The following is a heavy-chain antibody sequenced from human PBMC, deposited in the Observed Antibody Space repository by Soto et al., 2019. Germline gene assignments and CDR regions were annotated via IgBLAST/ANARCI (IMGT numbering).Heavy chain of an antibody. CDR2: ISDSGVST. V-gene: IGHV3-23*01. Sequence: GGSLRLSCAASGFTFGSSAMSWVRQAPGKGLDWVSSISDSGVSTYYADSVKGRFTISRDNSKSTLYLLMNSLRAEDTAVYYCARGERYFDWLPGDAFDIWGQGTMVTVSS. CDR1: GFTFGSSA. D-gene: IGHD3-9*01. CDR3: ARGERYFDWLPGDAFDI. J-gene: IGHJ3*02.